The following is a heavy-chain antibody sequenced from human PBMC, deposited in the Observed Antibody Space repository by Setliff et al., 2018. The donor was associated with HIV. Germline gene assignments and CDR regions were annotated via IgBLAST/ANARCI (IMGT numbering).Heavy chain of an antibody. Sequence: GGSLRLSCAASGFTFSSYSMNWVRQAPGKGLEWVSSISSSSSYIYYADSVKGRFTISRDNAKNSLYLQMNSLRAADTAVYYCIIAYSSGWLAPMGFDSWGQGTLVTVSS. V-gene: IGHV3-21*01. CDR3: IIAYSSGWLAPMGFDS. J-gene: IGHJ4*02. CDR1: GFTFSSYS. D-gene: IGHD6-19*01. CDR2: ISSSSSYI.